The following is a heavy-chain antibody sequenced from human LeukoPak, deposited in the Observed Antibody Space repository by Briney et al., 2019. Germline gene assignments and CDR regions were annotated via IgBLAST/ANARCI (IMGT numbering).Heavy chain of an antibody. J-gene: IGHJ4*02. CDR2: IYYSGST. CDR3: ARVDSGGSSPPLDY. Sequence: SQTLSLTCTVSGGSISSGGYYWSWIRQHPGKGLEWIGYIYYSGSTYYNPSLKSRVTISVDTSKNQFSLKLSSVTAADTAVYYCARVDSGGSSPPLDYWGQGTLVTVSS. V-gene: IGHV4-31*03. CDR1: GGSISSGGYY. D-gene: IGHD2-15*01.